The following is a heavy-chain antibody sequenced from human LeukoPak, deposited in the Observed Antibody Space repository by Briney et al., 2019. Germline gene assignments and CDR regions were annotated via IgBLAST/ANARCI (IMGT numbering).Heavy chain of an antibody. CDR2: ISGSGGT. V-gene: IGHV3-23*01. D-gene: IGHD3-10*01. CDR3: AKSDEFFAQIDY. J-gene: IGHJ4*02. Sequence: STISGSGGTYYADSVKGRFTISRDNSKNTLYLQMNSLRAEDTAVYYCAKSDEFFAQIDYWGQGTLVTVSS.